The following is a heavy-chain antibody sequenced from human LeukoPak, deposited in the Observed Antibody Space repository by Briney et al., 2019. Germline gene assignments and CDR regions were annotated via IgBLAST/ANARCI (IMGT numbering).Heavy chain of an antibody. J-gene: IGHJ4*02. CDR3: ARGFLGHYSFDY. CDR1: GFTFSSYS. D-gene: IGHD3-16*01. V-gene: IGHV3-21*01. Sequence: TGGSLRLSCAASGFTFSSYSMNWVRQAPGKGLEWVSSISSSSSYIYYADSVKGRFTISRDNAKNSLYLQMNSLRAEDAAVYYCARGFLGHYSFDYWGQGTLVTVSS. CDR2: ISSSSSYI.